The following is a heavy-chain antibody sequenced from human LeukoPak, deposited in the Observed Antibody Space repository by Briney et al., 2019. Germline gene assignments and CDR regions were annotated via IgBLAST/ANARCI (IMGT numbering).Heavy chain of an antibody. CDR3: ARPSGWPYYYYGMDV. Sequence: PGGSLRLSCAASGFTFSSYAMSWVRQAPGKGLEWVAVISYDGSNKYYADSVKGRFTISRDNSKNTLYLQMNSLRAEDTAVYYCARPSGWPYYYYGMDVWGQGTTVTVSS. V-gene: IGHV3-30*03. CDR2: ISYDGSNK. CDR1: GFTFSSYA. J-gene: IGHJ6*02. D-gene: IGHD6-19*01.